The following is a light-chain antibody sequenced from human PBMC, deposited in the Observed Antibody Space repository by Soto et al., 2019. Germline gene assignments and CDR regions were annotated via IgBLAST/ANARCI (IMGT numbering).Light chain of an antibody. CDR2: AAT. J-gene: IGKJ1*01. Sequence: AIQMTQSPSSLAASVGDRVTITCRASQDIRNELGWYQQKPGKAPKLLVFAATSLQDGVPSRFSGSTSGSDFTLTISSLQPEDFATYYCLQAYTFPWTFGQGTRVEIK. CDR3: LQAYTFPWT. V-gene: IGKV1-6*01. CDR1: QDIRNE.